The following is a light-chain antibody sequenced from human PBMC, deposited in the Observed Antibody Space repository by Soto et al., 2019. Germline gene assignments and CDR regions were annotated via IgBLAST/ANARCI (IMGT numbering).Light chain of an antibody. CDR1: QSVSSN. J-gene: IGKJ5*01. V-gene: IGKV3-11*01. CDR3: QQRSNFIT. CDR2: VAS. Sequence: IVMTQSPATLSLSPGDRATLSCRASQSVSSNLAWYQQKPGQAPRLLIYVASTRATGIQARFSGSGSGTDFTLTIRSLESEDFAVYYCQQRSNFITCGQGTRLEIK.